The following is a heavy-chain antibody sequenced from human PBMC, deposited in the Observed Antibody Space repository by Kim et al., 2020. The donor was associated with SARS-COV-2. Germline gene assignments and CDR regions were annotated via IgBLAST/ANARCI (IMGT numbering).Heavy chain of an antibody. V-gene: IGHV4-39*01. Sequence: SETLSLTCTVSGGSISSSSYYWGWIRQPPGKGLEWIGSIYYSGSTYYNPSLKSRVTISVDTSKNQFSLKLSSVTAADTAVYYCARLPRKNGQWLVRGAWGQGTLVTVSS. CDR2: IYYSGST. CDR1: GGSISSSSYY. D-gene: IGHD6-19*01. J-gene: IGHJ5*02. CDR3: ARLPRKNGQWLVRGA.